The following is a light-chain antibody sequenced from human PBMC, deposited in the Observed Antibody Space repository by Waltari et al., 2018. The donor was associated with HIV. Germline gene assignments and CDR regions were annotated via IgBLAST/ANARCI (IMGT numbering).Light chain of an antibody. Sequence: DVVMTQSPLSLPVTLGQPASISCRSSQSLVYSDGNTYLTWFQQRPGQSPRRLIYKVSNRDAGVPDRFSGSGSGADCTLKISRVEAEDVGFYYCMQGTHWPWTFGQGTKVEIK. CDR2: KVS. CDR1: QSLVYSDGNTY. CDR3: MQGTHWPWT. J-gene: IGKJ1*01. V-gene: IGKV2-30*01.